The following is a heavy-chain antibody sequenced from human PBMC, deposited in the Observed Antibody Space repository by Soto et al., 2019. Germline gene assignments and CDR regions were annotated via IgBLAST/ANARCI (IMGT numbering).Heavy chain of an antibody. CDR2: IDPSDSYT. J-gene: IGHJ6*01. V-gene: IGHV5-10-1*01. CDR3: ARHRYCSSTSCYAGWGYGMHV. Sequence: GEPLKISCKGSGYSFTSYWISWVRQMPGKGLEWMGRIDPSDSYTNYSPSFQGHVTISADKSISTAYLQWSSLKASDTAMYYCARHRYCSSTSCYAGWGYGMHVWGQGTTVTVSS. CDR1: GYSFTSYW. D-gene: IGHD2-2*01.